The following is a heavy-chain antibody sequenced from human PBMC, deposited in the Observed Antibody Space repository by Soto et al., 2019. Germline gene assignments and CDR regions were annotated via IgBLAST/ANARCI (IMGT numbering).Heavy chain of an antibody. CDR2: INAGNGNT. V-gene: IGHV1-3*01. CDR1: GYTFTSYA. CDR3: ARSIRVVTALDY. J-gene: IGHJ4*02. D-gene: IGHD3-3*02. Sequence: ASVKVSCKASGYTFTSYAMHWVRQAPGQRLEWMGWINAGNGNTKYSQKFQGRVTITRDTSASTAYMELSSLRSEDTAVYYCARSIRVVTALDYWGQGTLVTVSS.